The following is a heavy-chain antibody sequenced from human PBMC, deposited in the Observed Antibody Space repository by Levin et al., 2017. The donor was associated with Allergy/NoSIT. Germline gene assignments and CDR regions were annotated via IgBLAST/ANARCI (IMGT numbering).Heavy chain of an antibody. V-gene: IGHV4-59*01. J-gene: IGHJ4*02. CDR2: IYYSGST. CDR1: GGSIRSNY. CDR3: VRGYSSGWYGEFDS. D-gene: IGHD6-19*01. Sequence: PSETLSLTCTVSGGSIRSNYWSWIRQPPGKGLEWIGNIYYSGSTNYNPSLKSRVTISIDSSKNQFSLRLSSVTAADTAVYYCVRGYSSGWYGEFDSWGQGTLVTVSS.